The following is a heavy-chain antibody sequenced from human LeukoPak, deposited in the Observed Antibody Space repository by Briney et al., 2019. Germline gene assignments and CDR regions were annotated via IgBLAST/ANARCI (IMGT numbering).Heavy chain of an antibody. CDR2: IYTSGST. D-gene: IGHD3-9*01. V-gene: IGHV4-4*07. J-gene: IGHJ4*02. CDR1: GGSISSYY. CDR3: ARGRTSYDILTGYPRGYYLDY. Sequence: SETLSLTCTVSGGSISSYYWSWIRQPAGKGLEWIGRIYTSGSTNYNPSLKSRVTMSVDTSKNQFSLKLSSVTAADTAVYYCARGRTSYDILTGYPRGYYLDYWGQGTLVTVSS.